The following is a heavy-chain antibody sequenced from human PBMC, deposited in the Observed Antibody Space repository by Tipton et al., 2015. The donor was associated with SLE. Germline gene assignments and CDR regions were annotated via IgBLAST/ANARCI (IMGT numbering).Heavy chain of an antibody. J-gene: IGHJ3*01. Sequence: TLSLTCTVSGDSISSTSYYWGWIRQPPGKGLEWIGNIYFSGITYYNPSLKSRVTISLDTPRSQFSLKLTSVTAADTAVYYCARLGVDAFDVWGQGTVVTVSS. CDR3: ARLGVDAFDV. CDR1: GDSISSTSYY. CDR2: IYFSGIT. D-gene: IGHD1-26*01. V-gene: IGHV4-39*01.